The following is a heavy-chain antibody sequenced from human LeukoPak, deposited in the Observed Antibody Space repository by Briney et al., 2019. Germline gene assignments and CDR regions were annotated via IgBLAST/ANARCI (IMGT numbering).Heavy chain of an antibody. CDR2: IYYSGST. CDR3: ARGSVLLWFGQNL. Sequence: GSLRLSCAASGFTFSSYNMNWVRQAPGKGLEWIGSIYYSGSTYYNSSLKSRVTISVDTSKNQFSLKLSSVTAADTAVYYCARGSVLLWFGQNLWGQGTLVTVSS. J-gene: IGHJ4*02. V-gene: IGHV4-39*07. D-gene: IGHD3-10*01. CDR1: GFTFSSYN.